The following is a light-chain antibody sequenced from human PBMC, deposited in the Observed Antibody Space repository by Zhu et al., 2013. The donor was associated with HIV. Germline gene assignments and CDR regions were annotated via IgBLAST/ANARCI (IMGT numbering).Light chain of an antibody. CDR3: QKYNTVPPFT. CDR1: QGISNY. CDR2: RAS. V-gene: IGKV1-27*01. Sequence: DIQMTQSPSSLSAFVGDRVTITCRASQGISNYLVWYQQKPGKVPNLLIYRASTLRSGVPSRFSGSGSGTDFTLTISSLQPEDVATYYCQKYNTVPPFTFGPGTKVDI. J-gene: IGKJ3*01.